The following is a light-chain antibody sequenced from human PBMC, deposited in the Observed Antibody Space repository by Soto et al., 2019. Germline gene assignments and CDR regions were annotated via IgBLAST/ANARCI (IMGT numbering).Light chain of an antibody. Sequence: DFQMTQSPPSLSASVGDRATITCQASQDISNYLNWYQQKPGKAPKLLIYDASNLETGVPSRFSGSGSGTDFTFTISSLQAEDIATYYCQQYDNLPLTFGGGTKVEIK. V-gene: IGKV1-33*01. CDR1: QDISNY. J-gene: IGKJ4*01. CDR3: QQYDNLPLT. CDR2: DAS.